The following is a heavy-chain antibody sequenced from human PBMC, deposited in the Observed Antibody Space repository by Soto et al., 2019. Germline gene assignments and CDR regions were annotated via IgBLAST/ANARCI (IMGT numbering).Heavy chain of an antibody. J-gene: IGHJ6*02. V-gene: IGHV1-18*01. Sequence: ASVKVSCKASGYTFTSYGISWVRQAPGQGLEWMGWISAYNGSTNYAQRLQGRVTMTTDTSTSTAYMGLRSLRSDDTAVYYCASMGARPYYYGMDVWGQGTTVTVSS. CDR2: ISAYNGST. CDR1: GYTFTSYG. CDR3: ASMGARPYYYGMDV. D-gene: IGHD1-26*01.